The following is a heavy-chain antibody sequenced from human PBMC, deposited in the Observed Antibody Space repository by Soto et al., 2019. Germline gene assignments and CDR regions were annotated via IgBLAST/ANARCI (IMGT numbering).Heavy chain of an antibody. J-gene: IGHJ4*02. Sequence: GGSLRLSCAASGFTFSSYAMSWVRQAPGKGLEWVSAISGSGGSTYYADSVKGRFTISRDNSKNTLYLQMNSLRAEDTAVYYCAKALSARDDFWSGYYDYWGQGTLVTVSS. CDR2: ISGSGGST. CDR3: AKALSARDDFWSGYYDY. D-gene: IGHD3-3*01. V-gene: IGHV3-23*01. CDR1: GFTFSSYA.